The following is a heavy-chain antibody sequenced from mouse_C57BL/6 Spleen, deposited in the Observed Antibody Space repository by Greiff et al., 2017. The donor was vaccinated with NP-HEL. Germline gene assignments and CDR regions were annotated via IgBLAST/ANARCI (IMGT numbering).Heavy chain of an antibody. CDR3: PPIYYAYAGAY. CDR1: GYTFTDYE. V-gene: IGHV1-15*01. J-gene: IGHJ3*01. Sequence: VQLQQSGAELVRPGASVTLSCKASGYTFTDYEMHWVKKTPVHGLEWIGAIDPETGGTAYNQKFKGKAILTADKSSSTAYMELRSLTSEDSAVYYCPPIYYAYAGAYWGQGTLVTVSA. CDR2: IDPETGGT. D-gene: IGHD2-2*01.